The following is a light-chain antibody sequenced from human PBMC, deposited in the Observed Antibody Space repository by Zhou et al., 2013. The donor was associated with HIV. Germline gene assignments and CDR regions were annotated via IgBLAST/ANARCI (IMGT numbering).Light chain of an antibody. V-gene: IGLV1-51*02. CDR1: SSNIGSQY. CDR3: GTWDSRLNAGV. Sequence: QSVLTQPPSVSAAPGQKGTISCSGSSSNIGSQYVSWFQQFPGTAPKLLIYENDKRPSGIPDRFSGSKSGTSATLGITGLQTGDEADYYCGTWDSRLNAGVFGGGTKLTVL. J-gene: IGLJ2*01. CDR2: END.